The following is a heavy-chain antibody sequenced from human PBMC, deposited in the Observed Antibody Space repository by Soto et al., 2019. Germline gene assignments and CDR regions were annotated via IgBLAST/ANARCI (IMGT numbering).Heavy chain of an antibody. CDR2: TYHRSKWYN. J-gene: IGHJ5*02. CDR3: ARETRYNWNSGNWFDP. Sequence: SQTRSLTFAISGDSVSSNSAAWNCISQSPSRGLEWLGRTYHRSKWYNDYAVSVKSRITINPDTSKNQFSLQLNSVTPEDTAVYYCARETRYNWNSGNWFDPWGQGTLVTVSS. CDR1: GDSVSSNSAA. V-gene: IGHV6-1*01. D-gene: IGHD1-7*01.